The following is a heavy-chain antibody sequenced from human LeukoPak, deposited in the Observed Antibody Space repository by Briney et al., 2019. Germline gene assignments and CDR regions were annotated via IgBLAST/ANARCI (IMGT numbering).Heavy chain of an antibody. D-gene: IGHD6-13*01. J-gene: IGHJ5*02. Sequence: SETLSLTCTVSGGSISSYYWSWIRQPPGKGLEWIGYIYYSGSTNYNPSLKSRVTISVDTSKNQFSLKLSSLTAADTAVYYCARDHIAEDRGFDPWGQGTLVTVSS. CDR1: GGSISSYY. V-gene: IGHV4-59*12. CDR3: ARDHIAEDRGFDP. CDR2: IYYSGST.